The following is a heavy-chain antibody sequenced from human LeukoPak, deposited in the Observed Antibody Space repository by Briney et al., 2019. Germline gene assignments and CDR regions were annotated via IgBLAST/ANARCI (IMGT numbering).Heavy chain of an antibody. CDR3: AKDWSVVAANGGSFH. Sequence: AGGSLRLSCVASGFTFNDYGMHWVRQAPGKGLEWVSFIRSDGGEKQYTDPVKGRFTILRDNSKNTLHLQMNSLRPEDAAMYYCAKDWSVVAANGGSFHWGQGTLVTVFS. CDR1: GFTFNDYG. J-gene: IGHJ4*02. V-gene: IGHV3-30*02. CDR2: IRSDGGEK. D-gene: IGHD2-15*01.